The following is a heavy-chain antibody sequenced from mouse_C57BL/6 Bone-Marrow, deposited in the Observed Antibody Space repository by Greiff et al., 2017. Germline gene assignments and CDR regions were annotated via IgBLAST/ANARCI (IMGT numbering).Heavy chain of an antibody. Sequence: EVQLQESGTVLARPGASVKMSCKTSGYTFTSYWMHWVKQRPGQGLEWLGAIYPGNSDTSYNQKFKGKAKLTAVTSASTAYMELSSLTNEDSAVYYCTRSSYLFYAMDYWGQGTSVTVSS. CDR2: IYPGNSDT. CDR3: TRSSYLFYAMDY. J-gene: IGHJ4*01. D-gene: IGHD2-12*01. CDR1: GYTFTSYW. V-gene: IGHV1-5*01.